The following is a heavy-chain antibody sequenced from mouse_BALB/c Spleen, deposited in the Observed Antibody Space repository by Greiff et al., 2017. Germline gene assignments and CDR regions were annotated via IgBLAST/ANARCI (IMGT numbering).Heavy chain of an antibody. CDR2: IDPANGNT. CDR1: GFTIKDTY. CDR3: GDYYGSFDD. V-gene: IGHV14-3*02. Sequence: EVQLQQSGAGLVKPGASVKLSCTASGFTIKDTYMHWVKQKPEQGLEWIGRIDPANGNTKYAPKFQGKATITADTSSNTAYLQLSSLTAEDTAVYYCGDYYGSFDDWGQGTTLTVSS. J-gene: IGHJ2*01. D-gene: IGHD1-1*01.